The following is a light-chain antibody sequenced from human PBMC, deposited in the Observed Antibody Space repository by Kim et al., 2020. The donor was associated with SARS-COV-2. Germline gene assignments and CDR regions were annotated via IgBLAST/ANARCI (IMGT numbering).Light chain of an antibody. J-gene: IGLJ2*01. CDR1: GSNIGSNA. CDR2: SNN. V-gene: IGLV1-44*01. Sequence: GQRVTISCTGGGSNIGSNAVNWYLQLPGTAPKLLIYSNNQRPSGVPDRFSGSKSGTSASLAISGLQSEDEADYYCATWDDSLDGVIFGGGTQLTVL. CDR3: ATWDDSLDGVI.